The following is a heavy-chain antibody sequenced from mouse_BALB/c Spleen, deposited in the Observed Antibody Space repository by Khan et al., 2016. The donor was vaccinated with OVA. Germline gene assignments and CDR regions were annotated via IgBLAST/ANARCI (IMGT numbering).Heavy chain of an antibody. J-gene: IGHJ4*01. CDR3: AKQSHGTLYAMDY. V-gene: IGHV2-3*01. D-gene: IGHD2-1*01. CDR1: GFSLTTYG. Sequence: VQLQESGPGLVAPSQSLSITCTVSGFSLTTYGVSWVRQPPGKGLEWLGVIWGDGSTNYHSALISRLTISKDNSKSQVFLKLKSLQTDDTGTYYCAKQSHGTLYAMDYWGRGTSLTVSS. CDR2: IWGDGST.